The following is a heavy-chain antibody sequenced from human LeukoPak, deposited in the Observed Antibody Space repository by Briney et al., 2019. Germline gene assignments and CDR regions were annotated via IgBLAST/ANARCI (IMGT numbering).Heavy chain of an antibody. Sequence: SGGSLRLSCAVSGFTFDDYAMHWVRHAPGKGLEWVSGISWNSGSIGYADSVKGRFTISRDNAKNSLYLQMNSLRAEDTALYYCAKDSRDGYNVFDYWGQGTLVTVSS. CDR3: AKDSRDGYNVFDY. CDR2: ISWNSGSI. V-gene: IGHV3-9*01. CDR1: GFTFDDYA. J-gene: IGHJ4*02. D-gene: IGHD5-24*01.